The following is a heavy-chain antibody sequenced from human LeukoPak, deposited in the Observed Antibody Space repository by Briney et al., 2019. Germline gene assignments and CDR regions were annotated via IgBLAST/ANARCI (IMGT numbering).Heavy chain of an antibody. V-gene: IGHV5-51*01. CDR1: GYSFTSYW. CDR3: ARHGTLTTVNADFDY. CDR2: IYPGDSDT. Sequence: GESLKISCKGSGYSFTSYWIGWVRQMPGKGLEWMGIIYPGDSDTRYSPSFQGHVTISADKSISTAYLQWSSLKASDTAMYYCARHGTLTTVNADFDYWGQGTLVTVSS. J-gene: IGHJ4*02. D-gene: IGHD4-11*01.